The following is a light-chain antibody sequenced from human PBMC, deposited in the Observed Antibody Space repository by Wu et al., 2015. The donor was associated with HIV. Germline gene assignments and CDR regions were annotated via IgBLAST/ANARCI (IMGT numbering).Light chain of an antibody. CDR1: QRVSTF. Sequence: DIVLTQSPATLSLSPGGRATLSCRASQRVSTFVAWYQHRPGQAPRLVIYGASNRATGIPARFSGSGSETDFTLTISSLEPEDFAVYYCQQYGNSPNTFGQGTKLEIK. V-gene: IGKV3-11*01. CDR3: QQYGNSPNT. CDR2: GAS. J-gene: IGKJ2*01.